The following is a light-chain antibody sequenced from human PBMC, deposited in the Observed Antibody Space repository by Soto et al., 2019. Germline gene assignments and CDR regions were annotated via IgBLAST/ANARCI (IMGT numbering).Light chain of an antibody. V-gene: IGKV4-1*01. CDR2: WAS. CDR1: QSVLYSSNNKNY. CDR3: QQYNNWIT. Sequence: DIVMTQSPDSLAVSLCERATINCKSSQSVLYSSNNKNYLAWYQQKPGQPPKLLIYWASTRESGVPDRFSGSGSGTEFTLTISSLQSEDFAVYYCQQYNNWITFGQGTRLEI. J-gene: IGKJ5*01.